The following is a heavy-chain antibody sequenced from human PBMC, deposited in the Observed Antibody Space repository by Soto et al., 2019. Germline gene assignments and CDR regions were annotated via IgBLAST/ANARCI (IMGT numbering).Heavy chain of an antibody. Sequence: ASVKVSCMASGYTFTSYGISWVRKAPGQGLEWMGWISAYNGNTNHAQKLQGSVTMTTDTSTSTAYMELRSLRSDDTAVYYCARAARYKNYYYYYYMDAWGKGTTVTVPS. D-gene: IGHD2-15*01. CDR3: ARAARYKNYYYYYYMDA. CDR2: ISAYNGNT. J-gene: IGHJ6*03. CDR1: GYTFTSYG. V-gene: IGHV1-18*01.